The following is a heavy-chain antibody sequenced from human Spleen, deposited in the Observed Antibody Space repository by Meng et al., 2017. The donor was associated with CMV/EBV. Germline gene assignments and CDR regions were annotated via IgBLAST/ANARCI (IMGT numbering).Heavy chain of an antibody. V-gene: IGHV4-34*01. Sequence: QVQPQQWGAGLLKPSEALSLTCAVYGGSFSGYYWSWIRQPPGKGLEWIGEINHSGSTNYNPSLKSRVTISVDTSKNQFSLKLSSVTAADTAVYYCARGVQDYGDYRGFDYWGQGTLVTVSS. D-gene: IGHD4-17*01. CDR3: ARGVQDYGDYRGFDY. CDR2: INHSGST. CDR1: GGSFSGYY. J-gene: IGHJ4*02.